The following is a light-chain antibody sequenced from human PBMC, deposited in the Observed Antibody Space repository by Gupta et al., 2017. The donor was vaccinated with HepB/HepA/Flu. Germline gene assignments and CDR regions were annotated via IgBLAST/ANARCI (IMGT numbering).Light chain of an antibody. CDR1: QSVSSSY. CDR3: QQYGSSPRGT. CDR2: GAS. J-gene: IGKJ1*01. V-gene: IGKV3-20*01. Sequence: EIVLTQSPRTLSLSPGERATLSCRASQSVSSSYLAWYQQKSGQAPRLLIYGASSRATGIPDRFSGSGSGTDFTLTISRLEPEDFAVYYCQQYGSSPRGTFGQGTKVEIK.